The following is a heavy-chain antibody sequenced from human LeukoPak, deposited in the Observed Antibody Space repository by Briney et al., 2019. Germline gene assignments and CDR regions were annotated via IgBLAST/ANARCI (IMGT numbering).Heavy chain of an antibody. CDR2: VYYSGST. V-gene: IGHV4-39*01. Sequence: KPSETLSLTCAVSGDSISTTTSYWGWIRQPPGKGLEWIGSVYYSGSTFYNPSLTSRVGIAVDTSKNQFSLKLTSVTAADTAIYYCARHVPDNWFDPWGQGSLVTVSS. CDR3: ARHVPDNWFDP. J-gene: IGHJ5*02. CDR1: GDSISTTTSY. D-gene: IGHD3-10*02.